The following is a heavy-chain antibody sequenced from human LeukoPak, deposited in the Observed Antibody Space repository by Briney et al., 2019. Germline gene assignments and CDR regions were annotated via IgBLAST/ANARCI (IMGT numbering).Heavy chain of an antibody. CDR1: GFTFSNHG. V-gene: IGHV3-33*06. CDR3: AKDFTIFGAAGWAFDI. J-gene: IGHJ3*02. CDR2: IWYNGNNK. D-gene: IGHD3-3*01. Sequence: GRSLRLSCEASGFTFSNHGMHWVRQAPGKGPEWVALIWYNGNNKYYGDSVKGRFTISRDNSKNTVYLQMNSLRAEDTAVYSCAKDFTIFGAAGWAFDIWGQGTMVTVSS.